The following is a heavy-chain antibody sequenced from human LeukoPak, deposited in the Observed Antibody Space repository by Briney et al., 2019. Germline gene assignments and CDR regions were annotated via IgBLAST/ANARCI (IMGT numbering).Heavy chain of an antibody. V-gene: IGHV1-69*04. CDR1: GGTFSSYA. D-gene: IGHD3-9*01. CDR3: AREDDILTDASEAFDI. Sequence: SVKVSCKASGGTFSSYAISWVRQAPGQGLEWMGRVIPYLGIANYAQKFQGRVTITADKSTSTAYMELSSLRFDDTAVYYCAREDDILTDASEAFDIWGQGTMVTVSS. J-gene: IGHJ3*02. CDR2: VIPYLGIA.